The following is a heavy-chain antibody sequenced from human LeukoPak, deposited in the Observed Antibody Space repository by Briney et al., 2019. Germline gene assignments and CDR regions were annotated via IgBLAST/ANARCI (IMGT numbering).Heavy chain of an antibody. J-gene: IGHJ4*02. CDR1: GYSFASYW. V-gene: IGHV5-51*01. CDR2: IYPGDSDT. D-gene: IGHD6-13*01. CDR3: ARRASSWRFDY. Sequence: GESLKISCKGSGYSFASYWIGWVRQMPGKGLEWMGIIYPGDSDTRYSPSFQGQVTISADKSISTAYLQWSSLKASDTAIYYCARRASSWRFDYWGQGTLVTVSS.